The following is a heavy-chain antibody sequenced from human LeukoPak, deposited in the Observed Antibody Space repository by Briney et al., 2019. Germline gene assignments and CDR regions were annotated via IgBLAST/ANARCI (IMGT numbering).Heavy chain of an antibody. V-gene: IGHV1-18*04. CDR2: IGAYNGDT. Sequence: GASVKVSCKPSGYTFTSFGISWVRQAPGQGLEWMGWIGAYNGDTNYAQKFQGRVTMTTDTSTSTAYMDLRSLRSDDTAVYYYTRDHCRGDNCPSFDYWGQGTLVTVSS. D-gene: IGHD2-15*01. J-gene: IGHJ4*02. CDR1: GYTFTSFG. CDR3: TRDHCRGDNCPSFDY.